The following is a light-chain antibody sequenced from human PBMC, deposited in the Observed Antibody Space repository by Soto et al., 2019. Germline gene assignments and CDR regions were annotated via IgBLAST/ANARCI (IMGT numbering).Light chain of an antibody. CDR3: GSYTSTDTPFV. CDR1: STDVGGYNY. CDR2: EVN. Sequence: QSVLAQPSSESGSPGQSITISCTGTSTDVGGYNYVSWYQHHPGKGPKLIIYEVNNRPSGVSDRFSGSKSGNKASLTISNLEAEDESDYYCGSYTSTDTPFVFGTGIKVTVL. V-gene: IGLV2-14*01. J-gene: IGLJ1*01.